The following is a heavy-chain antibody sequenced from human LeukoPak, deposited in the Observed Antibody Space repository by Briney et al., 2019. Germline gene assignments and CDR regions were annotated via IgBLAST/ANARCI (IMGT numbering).Heavy chain of an antibody. J-gene: IGHJ3*02. CDR1: GGSISIYR. Sequence: PQTLSLTCTLSGGSISIYRCGWSRPPAGEGLEWMGRIETSGKTTYNPSPNGRVTMSVHTSKTQFYLNLRSVTAVDTAIYYCARGIVRGVSAPDIWGQGTMVTVSS. CDR2: IETSGKT. D-gene: IGHD3-10*01. V-gene: IGHV4-4*07. CDR3: ARGIVRGVSAPDI.